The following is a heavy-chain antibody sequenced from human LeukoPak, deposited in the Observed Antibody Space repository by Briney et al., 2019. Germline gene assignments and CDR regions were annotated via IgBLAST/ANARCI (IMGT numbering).Heavy chain of an antibody. Sequence: SETLSLTCTVSGGSISSGDYYWSWIRQPPGKGLEWIAYMYYSGSTYYNPSLKSRVTMSADTSKNQFSLKLSSVTAADTAVYYCASGPNWGQGTLVTVSS. V-gene: IGHV4-30-4*01. CDR1: GGSISSGDYY. CDR2: MYYSGST. J-gene: IGHJ4*02. CDR3: ASGPN.